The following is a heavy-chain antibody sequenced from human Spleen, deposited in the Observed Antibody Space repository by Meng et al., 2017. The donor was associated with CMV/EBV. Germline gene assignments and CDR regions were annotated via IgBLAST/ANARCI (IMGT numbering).Heavy chain of an antibody. D-gene: IGHD4-23*01. CDR2: IYYNGRT. CDR3: ARKVNSHFSFDY. J-gene: IGHJ4*02. V-gene: IGHV4-61*01. CDR1: GGSVKRGSHY. Sequence: CTVSGGSVKRGSHYWSWIRQPPGKGLEWIGDIYYNGRTNYNPSLRSRVTISVATSKNQFSLKLSSVTAADTAMYYCARKVNSHFSFDYWGQGTLVTVSS.